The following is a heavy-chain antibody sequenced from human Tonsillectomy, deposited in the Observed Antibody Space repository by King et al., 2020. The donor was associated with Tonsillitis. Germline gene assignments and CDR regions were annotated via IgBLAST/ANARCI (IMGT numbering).Heavy chain of an antibody. CDR2: ITVNNGNT. CDR3: ARDKDFYDSSGYYRAFDI. V-gene: IGHV1-18*01. J-gene: IGHJ3*02. Sequence: VQLVESGVEVKKPGASVKVSCTASGYTFTNFGINWVRQAPGQGLEWMGWITVNNGNTKYAQQFQGRVSMTTDTSTSTAYMELRNLRSDDTAVYYCARDKDFYDSSGYYRAFDIWGQGTMVTVSS. CDR1: GYTFTNFG. D-gene: IGHD3-22*01.